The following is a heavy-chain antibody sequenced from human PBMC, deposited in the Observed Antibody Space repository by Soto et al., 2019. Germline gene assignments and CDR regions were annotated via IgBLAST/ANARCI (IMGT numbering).Heavy chain of an antibody. CDR1: GFTFDDYA. CDR3: AKDLTNYDSSGHYFDF. D-gene: IGHD3-22*01. CDR2: ISWNSGSV. J-gene: IGHJ4*02. Sequence: PGGSLRLSCAASGFTFDDYAMHWVRQAPGKGLEWVSGISWNSGSVGYADSVKDRFTISRDNAKNSLYLQMNSLRAEDTAFYYCAKDLTNYDSSGHYFDFWGQGTLVTVSS. V-gene: IGHV3-9*01.